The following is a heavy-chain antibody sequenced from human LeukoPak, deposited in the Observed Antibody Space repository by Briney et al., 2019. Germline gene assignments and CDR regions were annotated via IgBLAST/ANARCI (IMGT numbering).Heavy chain of an antibody. V-gene: IGHV4-59*11. CDR1: GGPISSHY. J-gene: IGHJ4*02. Sequence: SETLSLTCTVSGGPISSHYWSWIRQPPGKGLEWIGYMYHSGNTNYNPSLKSRVTMSADTSKNQLSLKLSSVTAADTAVYYCARGQSPGYDSSGLFDSWGQGTLVTVSS. CDR3: ARGQSPGYDSSGLFDS. CDR2: MYHSGNT. D-gene: IGHD3-22*01.